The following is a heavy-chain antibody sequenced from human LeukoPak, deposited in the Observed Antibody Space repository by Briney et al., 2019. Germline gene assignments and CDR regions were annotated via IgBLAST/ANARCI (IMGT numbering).Heavy chain of an antibody. V-gene: IGHV1-8*01. CDR1: GYTFTSYD. D-gene: IGHD3-10*01. Sequence: ASVKVSCKASGYTFTSYDINWVRQAPGQGLEWMGWMNPNSGNTGYAQKFQGRVTMTRNTSISTAYMELSSVRSEDTAVYYCARPSDGWFGEQFGGMDVWGQGTTVTVSS. CDR3: ARPSDGWFGEQFGGMDV. CDR2: MNPNSGNT. J-gene: IGHJ6*02.